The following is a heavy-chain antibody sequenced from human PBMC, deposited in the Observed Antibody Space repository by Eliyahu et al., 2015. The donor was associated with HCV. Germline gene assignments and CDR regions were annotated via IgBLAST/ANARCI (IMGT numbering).Heavy chain of an antibody. CDR3: TTGAPGGFDYYLDV. V-gene: IGHV3-15*01. J-gene: IGHJ6*03. CDR2: XKSKTDGGTT. CDR1: GFTFIKAW. Sequence: EVQLVESGGGLVKPGGSLRLSCAASGFTFIKAWMSWARQAPXKGLEWIXRXKSKTDGGTTDYAAPVKGRFTISRDDSKSTLYLQMNSLKTEDTAVYYCTTGAPGGFDYYLDVWGQGTTVTVSS. D-gene: IGHD3-10*01.